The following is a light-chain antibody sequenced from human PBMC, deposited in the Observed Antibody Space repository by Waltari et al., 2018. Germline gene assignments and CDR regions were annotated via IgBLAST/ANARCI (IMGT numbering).Light chain of an antibody. CDR2: DAS. J-gene: IGKJ4*01. Sequence: IELTHSPATLSLSPWERATLSCRASQSFSTSLAWYQQKPGQAPRLLIHDASNRATGTPARFSGSGSGTDFTLTIGSLEPEDFAVYYCQQHGKWPLSFGGGTKVEI. V-gene: IGKV3-11*01. CDR3: QQHGKWPLS. CDR1: QSFSTS.